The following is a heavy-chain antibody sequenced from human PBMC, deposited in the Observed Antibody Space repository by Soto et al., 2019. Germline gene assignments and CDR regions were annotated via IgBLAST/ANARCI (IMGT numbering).Heavy chain of an antibody. CDR3: ARAGRGGRLFDAFDI. V-gene: IGHV3-21*01. CDR1: GFTFSSYS. D-gene: IGHD3-10*01. CDR2: ISSSSSYI. J-gene: IGHJ3*02. Sequence: EVQLVESGGGLVKPGGSLRLSCAASGFTFSSYSMNWVRQAPGKGLEWVSSISSSSSYIYYADSVKGRFTISRDNAKNSLYLQMNSLRAEDTAVYYCARAGRGGRLFDAFDIWGQGTMVTVSS.